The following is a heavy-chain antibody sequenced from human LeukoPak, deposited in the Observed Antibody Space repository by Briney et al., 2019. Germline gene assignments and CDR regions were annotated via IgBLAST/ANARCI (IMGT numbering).Heavy chain of an antibody. D-gene: IGHD4-11*01. CDR1: GYTFTGYY. CDR3: ARGGGDIMTTVTYDYYMDV. V-gene: IGHV1-2*02. J-gene: IGHJ6*03. CDR2: INPNSGGT. Sequence: ASVKVSCKASGYTFTGYYMHWVRQAPGQGLEWMGWINPNSGGTNYAQKFQGRVTMTRDTSISTAYMELSRLRSDDTAVYYCARGGGDIMTTVTYDYYMDVWGKGTTVTVSS.